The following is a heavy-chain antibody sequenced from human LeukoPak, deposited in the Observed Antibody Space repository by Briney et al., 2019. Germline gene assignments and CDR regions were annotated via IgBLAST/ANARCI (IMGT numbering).Heavy chain of an antibody. CDR1: GFAFNNDA. CDR2: IVGDSTIE. V-gene: IGHV3-23*01. D-gene: IGHD5-18*01. J-gene: IGHJ6*03. Sequence: GGSLRLSCAASGFAFNNDAMTWVRQPPGKGLEWVSTIVGDSTIEYYADSVKGRFTISSDNSKTMLFLHMNSLRAEDTAIYYCARQPYFYYCLDVWGKGTTVTVTS. CDR3: ARQPYFYYCLDV.